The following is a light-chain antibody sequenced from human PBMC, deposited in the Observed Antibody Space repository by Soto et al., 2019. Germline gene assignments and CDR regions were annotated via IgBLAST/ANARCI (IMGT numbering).Light chain of an antibody. CDR3: CSYAGYSTYV. J-gene: IGLJ1*01. Sequence: QSVLTQPASVSGSPGQSITISCTGTSRDVGNYNLVSWYQHHPGKVPKLLIYEASKRPSGVSNRFSGSKSANTASLTISGLQAEDEADYYCCSYAGYSTYVFGVGTNVTVL. V-gene: IGLV2-23*01. CDR2: EAS. CDR1: SRDVGNYNL.